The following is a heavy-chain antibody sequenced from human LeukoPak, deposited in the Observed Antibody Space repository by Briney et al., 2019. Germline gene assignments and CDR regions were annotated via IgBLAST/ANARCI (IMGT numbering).Heavy chain of an antibody. V-gene: IGHV1-58*01. CDR1: GFTFSTSA. CDR2: VVVGSGNT. J-gene: IGHJ4*02. Sequence: SVTVSCKASGFTFSTSAVQWVRQARGQRLEWIGWVVVGSGNTNYAQKFQERVTITRDMSTSTACMELSSLRSEDTAVYYCVADDLLSVQWGQGTLVTVSS. D-gene: IGHD3-3*01. CDR3: VADDLLSVQ.